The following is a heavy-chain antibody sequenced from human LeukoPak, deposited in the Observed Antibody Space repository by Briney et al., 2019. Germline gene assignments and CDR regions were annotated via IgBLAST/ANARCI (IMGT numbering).Heavy chain of an antibody. J-gene: IGHJ3*02. CDR1: GFTFSSYA. CDR3: AKSDYYDFGGASGEI. D-gene: IGHD3-22*01. V-gene: IGHV3-23*01. CDR2: ISGSGGST. Sequence: GGSLRLSCAASGFTFSSYAMSWVRQAPGNGLEWVSAISGSGGSTYYADSVKGRFTISRDNSKNTLYLQMNSLRAEDTAVYYCAKSDYYDFGGASGEIWGQGRMVTVSS.